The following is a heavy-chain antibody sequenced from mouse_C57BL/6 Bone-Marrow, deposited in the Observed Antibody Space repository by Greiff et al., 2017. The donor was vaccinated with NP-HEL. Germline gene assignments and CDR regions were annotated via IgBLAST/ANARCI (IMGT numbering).Heavy chain of an antibody. V-gene: IGHV3-6*01. J-gene: IGHJ3*01. CDR1: GYSITSGYY. D-gene: IGHD1-1*01. CDR3: ARITTVPY. CDR2: ISYDGSN. Sequence: EVQLKESGPGLVKPSQSLSLTCSVTGYSITSGYYWNWIRQFPGNKLEWMGYISYDGSNNYNPSLKNRISITRDTSKNQFFLKLNSVTTEDTATYYCARITTVPYWGQGTLVTVSA.